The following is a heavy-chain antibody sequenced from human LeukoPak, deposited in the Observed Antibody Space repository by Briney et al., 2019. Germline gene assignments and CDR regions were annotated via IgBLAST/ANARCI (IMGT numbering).Heavy chain of an antibody. CDR3: AKGRGLYSSSWPFDY. CDR2: ISGSGGST. V-gene: IGHV3-23*01. J-gene: IGHJ4*02. Sequence: GGSLRLSCAASGFTFSSYAITWVRRAPGKGLEWVSAISGSGGSTYYADSVKGRFTISRDNSKNTLYLQMNSLRAEDTAVYYCAKGRGLYSSSWPFDYWGQGTLVTVSS. D-gene: IGHD6-13*01. CDR1: GFTFSSYA.